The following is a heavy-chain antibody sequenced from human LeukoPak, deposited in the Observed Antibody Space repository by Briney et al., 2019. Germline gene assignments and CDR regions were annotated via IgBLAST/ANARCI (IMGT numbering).Heavy chain of an antibody. D-gene: IGHD3-3*01. CDR1: GFTSSSFW. J-gene: IGHJ4*02. Sequence: PGGSLRLSCVVSGFTSSSFWMHWVRQAPGKGLEWVANIKQDGSEIYYVDSVKGRFTISRDNAKNSLYLQMNSLRAEDTAVYYCAGGLGFLFEHWGQGTLVAVSS. CDR3: AGGLGFLFEH. CDR2: IKQDGSEI. V-gene: IGHV3-7*05.